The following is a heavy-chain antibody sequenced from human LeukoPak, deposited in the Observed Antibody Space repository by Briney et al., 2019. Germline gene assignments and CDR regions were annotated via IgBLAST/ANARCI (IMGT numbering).Heavy chain of an antibody. J-gene: IGHJ5*02. CDR3: ARAVLVATHNWFDP. Sequence: PGGSLRLSCAASGFTFSSYWMSWVRQAPGKGLEWVANIKQDGSEKYYVDSVKGRFTISRDNAKNPLYLQMNSLRAEDTAVYYCARAVLVATHNWFDPWGQGTLVTVSS. CDR1: GFTFSSYW. D-gene: IGHD5-12*01. CDR2: IKQDGSEK. V-gene: IGHV3-7*01.